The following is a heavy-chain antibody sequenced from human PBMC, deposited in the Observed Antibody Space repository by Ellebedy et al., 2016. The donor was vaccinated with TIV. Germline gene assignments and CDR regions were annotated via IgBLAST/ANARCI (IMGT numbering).Heavy chain of an antibody. CDR2: INPSGGT. V-gene: IGHV4-34*01. CDR1: GGSFLGYY. D-gene: IGHD3-10*01. CDR3: ARGRRFSASFHPMMSTFEV. Sequence: SETLPLTXTVHGGSFLGYYWSWIRQSPGKGLQWIGEINPSGGTNYTTSLKSRLTMSIDTSKRQISLNLKSATAADTAVYYCARGRRFSASFHPMMSTFEVWGQGTTVIVSS. J-gene: IGHJ3*01.